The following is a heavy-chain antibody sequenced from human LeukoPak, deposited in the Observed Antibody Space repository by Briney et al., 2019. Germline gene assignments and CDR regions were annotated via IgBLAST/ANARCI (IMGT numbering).Heavy chain of an antibody. D-gene: IGHD3-3*01. CDR3: ARLGDDYYDFWSGYYNYFDY. Sequence: GESLKISCKGSGYSFTSYLIGWVRQIPGKGLEWMGIIYPGDSDTRYSPSFQGQVTISADKSISTSYLQWSSLKASDTAMYYCARLGDDYYDFWSGYYNYFDYWGQGTLVTVSS. J-gene: IGHJ4*02. CDR2: IYPGDSDT. V-gene: IGHV5-51*01. CDR1: GYSFTSYL.